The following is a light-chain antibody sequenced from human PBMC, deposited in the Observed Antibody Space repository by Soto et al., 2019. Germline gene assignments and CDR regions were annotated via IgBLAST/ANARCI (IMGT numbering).Light chain of an antibody. Sequence: DIQLTQSPSFLSASVGDRVTITCQASQGINSYLAWYQQKPGKAPKLLIYAASTLQSGVPSRFSGSGSGTEFTLTISSLQPEDFATYFCQQLRIYPITFGGGTKVEIK. CDR1: QGINSY. J-gene: IGKJ4*01. V-gene: IGKV1-9*01. CDR2: AAS. CDR3: QQLRIYPIT.